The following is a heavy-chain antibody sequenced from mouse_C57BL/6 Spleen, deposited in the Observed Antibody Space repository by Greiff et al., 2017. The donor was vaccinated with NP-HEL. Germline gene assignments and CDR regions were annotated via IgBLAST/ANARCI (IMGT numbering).Heavy chain of an antibody. Sequence: EVQLVESGGGLVKPGGSLKLSCAASGFTFSDYGMHWVRQAPEKGLEWVAYISSGSSTIYYADTVKGRFTISRDNAKNTLFLQMTSLRSEDTAMYYCAKEDDYDEGGYYFDYWGQGTTLTVSS. CDR2: ISSGSSTI. D-gene: IGHD2-4*01. J-gene: IGHJ2*01. CDR3: AKEDDYDEGGYYFDY. V-gene: IGHV5-17*01. CDR1: GFTFSDYG.